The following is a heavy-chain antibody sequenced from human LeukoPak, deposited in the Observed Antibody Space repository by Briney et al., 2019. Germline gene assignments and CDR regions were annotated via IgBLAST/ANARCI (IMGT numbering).Heavy chain of an antibody. CDR3: AKARSGWYGVEDY. V-gene: IGHV3-23*01. J-gene: IGHJ4*02. CDR2: ISGSGGSR. Sequence: GGSLRLSCAASGFTFSSYAMSWVRQAPGKGLEWVSAISGSGGSRYYADSVKGRFTISRDNSKNTLYLQMNSLRAEDTAVYYCAKARSGWYGVEDYWGQGTLVTVSS. CDR1: GFTFSSYA. D-gene: IGHD6-19*01.